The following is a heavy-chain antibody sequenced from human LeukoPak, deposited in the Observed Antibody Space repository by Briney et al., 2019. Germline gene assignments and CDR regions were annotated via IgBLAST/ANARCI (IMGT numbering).Heavy chain of an antibody. V-gene: IGHV4-59*01. CDR3: ARRGIGLVMDY. J-gene: IGHJ4*02. CDR2: IYYSGST. CDR1: GGSINNFY. Sequence: SETLSLTCTVSGGSINNFYWSWIRQPPGKGLEWIGYIYYSGSTNYNPSLKSRVTISVDPSKSQFSLRLSSVTAADTAVYYCARRGIGLVMDYWGQGTLVTVSS. D-gene: IGHD3-9*01.